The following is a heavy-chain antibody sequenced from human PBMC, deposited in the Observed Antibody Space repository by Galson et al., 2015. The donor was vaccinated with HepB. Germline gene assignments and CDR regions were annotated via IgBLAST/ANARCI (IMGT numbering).Heavy chain of an antibody. Sequence: SLRLSCAASGFFFSDYNMNWVRQAPGKGLEWVSSISSSGTAYYADSLKGRSTISRANAKNSLDLQVISLRAEDTAVYYCARDLFAVSPPPTNYMDVWGTGTTVTVSS. CDR3: ARDLFAVSPPPTNYMDV. D-gene: IGHD3-3*01. CDR2: ISSSGTA. V-gene: IGHV3-69-1*01. CDR1: GFFFSDYN. J-gene: IGHJ6*03.